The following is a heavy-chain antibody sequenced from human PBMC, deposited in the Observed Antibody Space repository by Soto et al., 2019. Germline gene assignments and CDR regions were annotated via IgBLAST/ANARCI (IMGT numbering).Heavy chain of an antibody. CDR3: ARHSNRNYGLYYFDY. D-gene: IGHD4-4*01. CDR2: IYYSGST. CDR1: GGSVSSYY. Sequence: PSETLSLTCTVSGGSVSSYYWSWIRQSPGKGLEWIGYIYYSGSTKYKPSLKSRVTISVDTSKNQFSLKVSSATAADTALYYCARHSNRNYGLYYFDYWGLGALVTVPQ. J-gene: IGHJ4*02. V-gene: IGHV4-59*08.